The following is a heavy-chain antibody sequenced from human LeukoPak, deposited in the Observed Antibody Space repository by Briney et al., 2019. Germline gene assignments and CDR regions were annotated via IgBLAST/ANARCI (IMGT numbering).Heavy chain of an antibody. CDR1: GGSISSYY. CDR3: AREGTKGRYDFWSGYLGFDYFDY. J-gene: IGHJ4*02. CDR2: IYSSGSN. V-gene: IGHV4-4*07. D-gene: IGHD3-3*01. Sequence: PSETLSLTCTASGGSISSYYWRWIRQPAGKGLEWIGRIYSSGSNNYNPSPKSRVTMSVDTSKNQSSLKLSSVTAADTAVYYCAREGTKGRYDFWSGYLGFDYFDYWGQGTLVTVSS.